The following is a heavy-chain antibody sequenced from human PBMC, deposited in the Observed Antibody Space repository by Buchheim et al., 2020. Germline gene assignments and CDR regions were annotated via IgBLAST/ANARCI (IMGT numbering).Heavy chain of an antibody. CDR2: ISYDGSNK. CDR3: AKDGDMIRAAGNFFDY. V-gene: IGHV3-30*18. Sequence: QVQLVESGGGVVQPGRSLRLSCAASGFTFSSYGMHWVRQAPGKGLEWVAVISYDGSNKYYVDSVKGRFTIFRDNPKNSLYLKMISRRAEDTAVYYCAKDGDMIRAAGNFFDYWGQGT. D-gene: IGHD6-25*01. J-gene: IGHJ4*02. CDR1: GFTFSSYG.